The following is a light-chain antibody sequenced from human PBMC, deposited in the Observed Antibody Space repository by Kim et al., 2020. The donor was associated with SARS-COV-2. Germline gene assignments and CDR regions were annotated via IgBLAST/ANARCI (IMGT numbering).Light chain of an antibody. Sequence: PGKPARITCGGNNIGSKSVHWYQQKPGQAPVLVIYYDSDRPSGIPERFSGSNSGNTATLTISRVEAGDEADYYCQVWDSSSDHPGVFGGGTQLTVL. V-gene: IGLV3-21*04. J-gene: IGLJ3*02. CDR1: NIGSKS. CDR3: QVWDSSSDHPGV. CDR2: YDS.